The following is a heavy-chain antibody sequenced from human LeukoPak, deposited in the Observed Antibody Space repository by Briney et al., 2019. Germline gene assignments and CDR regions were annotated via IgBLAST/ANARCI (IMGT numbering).Heavy chain of an antibody. Sequence: GGSLRLSCAASGYTFSSYSINWVRQAPGKGLEWVSSSSVRSNYIYYSDSVRGRFRISRYDARDSLYLQMNSLRAEDTAVYYCVRLRRNSDTTGFYYYYDFWGQGTLVTVSS. J-gene: IGHJ4*02. CDR2: SSVRSNYI. CDR3: VRLRRNSDTTGFYYYYDF. D-gene: IGHD3-22*01. V-gene: IGHV3-21*01. CDR1: GYTFSSYS.